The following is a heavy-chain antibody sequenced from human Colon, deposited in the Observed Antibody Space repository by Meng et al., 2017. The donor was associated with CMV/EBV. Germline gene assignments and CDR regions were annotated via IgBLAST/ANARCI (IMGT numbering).Heavy chain of an antibody. Sequence: QISLKEYGSTPVKPTKTLTPTCSFSGSSLSTITVSVGWIRQPPGKALEWLALIHGDDTNEYNPSLSNRLTVTRDTSKNQVFLTLTNVDPVDTGTYYCVQRHSSSTGEVHWGQGTLVTVSS. CDR3: VQRHSSSTGEVH. J-gene: IGHJ4*02. V-gene: IGHV2-5*02. CDR2: IHGDDTN. D-gene: IGHD6-6*01. CDR1: GSSLSTITVS.